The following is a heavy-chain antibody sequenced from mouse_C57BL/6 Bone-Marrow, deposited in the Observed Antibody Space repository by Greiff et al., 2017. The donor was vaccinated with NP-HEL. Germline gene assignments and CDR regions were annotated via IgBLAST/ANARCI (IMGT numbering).Heavy chain of an antibody. Sequence: QVQLKESGAELVKPGASVKMSCKASGYTFTTYPIEWVKQNHGKSLEWIGNFHPYNDDTEYNEKFKNKATLTVEKSSSTVYLELSRLTSDDSSVYYCARGGNYWYYFEYWGQGTTLTVSS. J-gene: IGHJ2*01. CDR1: GYTFTTYP. D-gene: IGHD2-1*01. V-gene: IGHV1-47*01. CDR3: ARGGNYWYYFEY. CDR2: FHPYNDDT.